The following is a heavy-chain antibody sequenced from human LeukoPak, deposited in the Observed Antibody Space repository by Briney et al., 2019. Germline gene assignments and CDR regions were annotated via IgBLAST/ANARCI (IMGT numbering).Heavy chain of an antibody. J-gene: IGHJ4*02. CDR1: GGSFSEYY. D-gene: IGHD3-22*01. Sequence: SETLSLTCAVYGGSFSEYYWSWIRQPPGKGLEWIGEINHSVSTNYIPSRKSRVTISGDTSKNQFSLKLSSVTAADTAVYYCARVPLYDSSGYYQNYFDYWGQGTLVTVSS. V-gene: IGHV4-34*01. CDR3: ARVPLYDSSGYYQNYFDY. CDR2: INHSVST.